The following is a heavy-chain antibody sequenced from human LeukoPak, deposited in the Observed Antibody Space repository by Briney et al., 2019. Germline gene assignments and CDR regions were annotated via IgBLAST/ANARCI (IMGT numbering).Heavy chain of an antibody. D-gene: IGHD2-8*02. CDR3: ARDGVLGVATFYGMDV. Sequence: GGSLRLSCAASGFTFSSYGMHWVRQAPGKGLEGVAVIWYDGSNKYYADSVKGRFTISRDNSKNTLYLQMNSLRAEDTAVYYCARDGVLGVATFYGMDVWSQGTTVTVSS. V-gene: IGHV3-33*01. CDR2: IWYDGSNK. CDR1: GFTFSSYG. J-gene: IGHJ6*02.